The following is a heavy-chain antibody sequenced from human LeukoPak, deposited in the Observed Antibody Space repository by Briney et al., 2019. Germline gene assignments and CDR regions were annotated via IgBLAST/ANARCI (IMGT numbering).Heavy chain of an antibody. Sequence: GGSLRLSCAASGFXVSSSYISWVRQAPGQGLEWVSVIYSDGGTSFAGNTYYADSVEGRFTVSRDNSKNTLYLQMNSLRTEDTAVYYCARDGSTGWHYFEYWGQGTLVTVSS. CDR3: ARDGSTGWHYFEY. CDR1: GFXVSSSY. J-gene: IGHJ4*02. V-gene: IGHV3-23*03. D-gene: IGHD6-19*01. CDR2: IYSDGGT.